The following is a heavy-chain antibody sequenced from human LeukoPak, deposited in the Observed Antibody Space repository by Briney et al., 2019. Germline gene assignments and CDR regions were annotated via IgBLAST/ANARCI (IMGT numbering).Heavy chain of an antibody. CDR3: ARDSAALTYGANSIDY. V-gene: IGHV3-53*01. Sequence: PGGSLRLSCAASGFTVSSNYMSWVRQAPGKGLEWVSVIYSGGSTYYADSVKGRFTISRDNSKNTLYLQMNSLRAEDTAVYYCARDSAALTYGANSIDYWGQGTLVTVSS. J-gene: IGHJ4*02. CDR1: GFTVSSNY. CDR2: IYSGGST. D-gene: IGHD4-23*01.